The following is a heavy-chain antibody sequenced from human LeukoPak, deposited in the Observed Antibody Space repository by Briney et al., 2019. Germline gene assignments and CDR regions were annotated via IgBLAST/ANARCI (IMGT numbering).Heavy chain of an antibody. CDR3: ARDITGYYDSSGYYSDAFDI. V-gene: IGHV3-21*01. D-gene: IGHD3-22*01. Sequence: GGSLRLSCVASGFTFSSHGMNWVRQAPGKGLEWVSSISSSSSYIYYADSVKGRFTISRDNAKNSLYLQMNSLRAEDTAVYYCARDITGYYDSSGYYSDAFDIWGQGTMVTVSS. CDR1: GFTFSSHG. CDR2: ISSSSSYI. J-gene: IGHJ3*02.